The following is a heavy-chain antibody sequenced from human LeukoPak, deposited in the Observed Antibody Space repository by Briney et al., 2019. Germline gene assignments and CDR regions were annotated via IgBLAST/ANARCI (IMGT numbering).Heavy chain of an antibody. CDR1: GGSISSSGYY. CDR2: IHYSGSN. Sequence: SETLSLTCAVSGGSISSSGYYWGCIRQPPGKGLEWIANIHYSGSNYYNPSLKSRVTISVDTSKNQFSLNLTSVTAADTAVYYCARVGLEGTAMFDYWGQGTLVTVSS. J-gene: IGHJ4*02. V-gene: IGHV4-39*07. CDR3: ARVGLEGTAMFDY. D-gene: IGHD5-18*01.